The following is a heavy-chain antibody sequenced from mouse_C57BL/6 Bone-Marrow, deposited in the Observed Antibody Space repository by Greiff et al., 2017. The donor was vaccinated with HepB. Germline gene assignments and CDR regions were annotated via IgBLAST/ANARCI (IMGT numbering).Heavy chain of an antibody. CDR3: ARSHYYGSSYAMDY. Sequence: QVQLKQPGAELVKPGASVKLSCKASGYTFTSYWMQCVKQRPGQGLEWIGEIDPSDSYTNYNQKFKGKATLTVDTSSSTAYMQLSSLTSEDSAVYYCARSHYYGSSYAMDYWGQGTSVTVSS. CDR2: IDPSDSYT. V-gene: IGHV1-50*01. D-gene: IGHD1-1*01. J-gene: IGHJ4*01. CDR1: GYTFTSYW.